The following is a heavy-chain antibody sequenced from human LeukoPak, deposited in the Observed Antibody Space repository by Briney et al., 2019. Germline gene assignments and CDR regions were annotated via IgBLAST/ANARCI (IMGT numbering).Heavy chain of an antibody. CDR1: GFTFSSYA. D-gene: IGHD2-2*02. CDR2: ISYDGSNK. Sequence: QAGGSLRLSCAASGFTFSSYAMHWVRQAPGKGLEWVAVISYDGSNKYYADSVKGRFTISRDNSKNTLYLQMNSLRAEDTAVYYCAREKVPAAILGEYYYYGMDVWGQGTTVTVSS. J-gene: IGHJ6*02. CDR3: AREKVPAAILGEYYYYGMDV. V-gene: IGHV3-30-3*01.